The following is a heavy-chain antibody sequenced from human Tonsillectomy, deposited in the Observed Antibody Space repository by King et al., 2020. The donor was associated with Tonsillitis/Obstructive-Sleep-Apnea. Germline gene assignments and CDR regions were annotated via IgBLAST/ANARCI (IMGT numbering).Heavy chain of an antibody. CDR2: IWYDGSNK. CDR3: ARDYEGDYFDY. J-gene: IGHJ4*02. CDR1: GFTFSSYG. Sequence: VQLVESGGGVVQPGRSLRLSCAASGFTFSSYGMHWVRQAPGKGLEWVAVIWYDGSNKYYADSVKGRFTISRDNSKNTLYLQMNSLRADDTAVYYCARDYEGDYFDYWGQGTLVTVSS. V-gene: IGHV3-33*01. D-gene: IGHD5-12*01.